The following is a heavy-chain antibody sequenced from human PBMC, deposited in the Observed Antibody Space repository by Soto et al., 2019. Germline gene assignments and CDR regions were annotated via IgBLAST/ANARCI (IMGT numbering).Heavy chain of an antibody. Sequence: QVQLVESGGGLVKPGGSLRLSCAASGFTFSDYYMSWIRQAPGKGLEWVAYISSSSSYTNYADSVKGRFTISRDNAKNSLYLQMNSLRAEDTAVYSCARIYRQDWYFDLWGRGTLVTVSS. D-gene: IGHD1-26*01. CDR2: ISSSSSYT. V-gene: IGHV3-11*06. CDR1: GFTFSDYY. J-gene: IGHJ2*01. CDR3: ARIYRQDWYFDL.